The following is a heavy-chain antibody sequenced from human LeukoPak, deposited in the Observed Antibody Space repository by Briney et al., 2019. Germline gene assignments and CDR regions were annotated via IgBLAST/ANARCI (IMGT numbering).Heavy chain of an antibody. CDR3: ARIRLGYCSSTSCLPLGFDP. D-gene: IGHD2-2*01. Sequence: SVKVSCKASGGTFSSYAISWVRQAPGQGLEWMGGIIPIFGAANYAQKFQGRVTITADKSTSTAYMELSSLRSEDTAVYYCARIRLGYCSSTSCLPLGFDPWGQGTLVTVSS. V-gene: IGHV1-69*06. CDR1: GGTFSSYA. J-gene: IGHJ5*02. CDR2: IIPIFGAA.